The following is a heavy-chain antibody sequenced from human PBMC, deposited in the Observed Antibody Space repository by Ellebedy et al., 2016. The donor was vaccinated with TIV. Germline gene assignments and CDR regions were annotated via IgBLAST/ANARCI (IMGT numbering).Heavy chain of an antibody. D-gene: IGHD3-9*01. J-gene: IGHJ6*02. CDR1: GFTVSSNY. CDR2: ISSSGSTI. CDR3: ARDYDILTGYYKGGYYYYGMDV. Sequence: GESLKISCAASGFTVSSNYMTWIRQAPGKGLEWVSYISSSGSTIYYADPLKGRFTISRDNAKTSLYLQMNSLRAEDTAVYYCARDYDILTGYYKGGYYYYGMDVWGQGTTFTVSS. V-gene: IGHV3-11*01.